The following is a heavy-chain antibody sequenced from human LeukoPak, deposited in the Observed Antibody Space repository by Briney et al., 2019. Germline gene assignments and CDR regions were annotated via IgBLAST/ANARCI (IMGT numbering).Heavy chain of an antibody. D-gene: IGHD6-6*01. Sequence: PSETLSLTCAVYGGSFSGYYWSWIRQPPGKGLEWIGEINHSGSTNYNPSLKSRVTISVDTSKNQFSLKLSSVTAADTAVYYCAIVEYSSSIADYYYYTDVWGKGTTVTVSS. V-gene: IGHV4-34*01. J-gene: IGHJ6*03. CDR1: GGSFSGYY. CDR2: INHSGST. CDR3: AIVEYSSSIADYYYYTDV.